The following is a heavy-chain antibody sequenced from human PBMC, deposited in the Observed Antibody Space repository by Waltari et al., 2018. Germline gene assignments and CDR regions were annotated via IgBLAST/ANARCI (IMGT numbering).Heavy chain of an antibody. Sequence: QVHLQESGPGLVKPSETLSLTCNVSGGSMSGNYWNWIRQPAAKGLEYIGRVFTSGTTNYNPSLKSRVSMSIDTSKGQFSLHLTSVTAADTAVYYCARAQERRDAFDFWGKGTMVTVSS. CDR2: VFTSGTT. D-gene: IGHD1-1*01. CDR3: ARAQERRDAFDF. J-gene: IGHJ3*01. V-gene: IGHV4-4*07. CDR1: GGSMSGNY.